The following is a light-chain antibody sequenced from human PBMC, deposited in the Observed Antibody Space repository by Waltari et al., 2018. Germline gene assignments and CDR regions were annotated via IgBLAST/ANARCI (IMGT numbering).Light chain of an antibody. J-gene: IGLJ3*02. CDR2: RNN. CDR3: SAWDSSLSAWV. V-gene: IGLV10-54*04. CDR1: SNNVAIQG. Sequence: GLTQPPSVSKGLRQTATLPCTVNSNNVAIQGLAWLPQPPRHPPKLLSYRNNNRPSGISERFSASRSGNTASLTITGLQAEDEADYFCSAWDSSLSAWVFGGGTKMTVL.